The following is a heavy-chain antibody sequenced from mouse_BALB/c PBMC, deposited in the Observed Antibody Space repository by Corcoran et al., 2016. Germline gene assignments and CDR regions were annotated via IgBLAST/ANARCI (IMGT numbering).Heavy chain of an antibody. V-gene: IGHV9-3-1*01. J-gene: IGHJ4*01. CDR1: GYTFTNYG. CDR3: AREPYAMDY. CDR2: INTYTGEP. Sequence: QIQLVQSGPELKKPGETVKISCTASGYTFTNYGMNWVKQAPGKGLKWMGWINTYTGEPTYADDFKGRFAFSFETSASTAYLQINNLKNEDTATYFCAREPYAMDYWGQGTSVTVSS.